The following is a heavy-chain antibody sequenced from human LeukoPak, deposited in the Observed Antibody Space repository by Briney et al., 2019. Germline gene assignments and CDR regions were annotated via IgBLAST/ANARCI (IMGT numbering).Heavy chain of an antibody. CDR3: ARGVYWTLGVVPAAIDY. CDR1: GYTFTGYY. D-gene: IGHD2-2*02. CDR2: INTNTGNP. Sequence: ASVKVSCKASGYTFTGYYMHWVRQAPGQGLEWMGWINTNTGNPTYAQGFTGRFVFSLDTSVSTAYLQISSLKAEDTAVYYCARGVYWTLGVVPAAIDYWGQGTLVTVSS. J-gene: IGHJ4*02. V-gene: IGHV7-4-1*02.